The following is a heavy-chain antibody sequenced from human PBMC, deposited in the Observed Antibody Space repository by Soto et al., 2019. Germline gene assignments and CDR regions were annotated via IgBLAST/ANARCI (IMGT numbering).Heavy chain of an antibody. J-gene: IGHJ4*02. Sequence: PGESLKISCKASGYSFTTYLICWVRQMPGKGLEWMGIIYPGDSDTRYSPSFQGQVTISADKSISTAYLQWSSLKASDSAMFYCARKDIAGNTVDFWGQGTLVTFSS. CDR1: GYSFTTYL. V-gene: IGHV5-51*01. CDR2: IYPGDSDT. D-gene: IGHD6-13*01. CDR3: ARKDIAGNTVDF.